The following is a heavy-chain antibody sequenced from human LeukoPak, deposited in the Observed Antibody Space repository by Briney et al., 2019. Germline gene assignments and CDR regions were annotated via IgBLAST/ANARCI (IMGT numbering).Heavy chain of an antibody. V-gene: IGHV3-9*01. CDR2: ITWNSHSI. D-gene: IGHD2-2*01. CDR3: AKDISVGIVAEPVAMVSPLDV. CDR1: GFTFDDYD. Sequence: PGGSLRLSCAASGFTFDDYDMHCVRHAPGKGLEWVSGITWNSHSIAYADSVKGRFTISRDNAKNSLYLQMNSLRAEDTALYYCAKDISVGIVAEPVAMVSPLDVWGQGTMVTVSS. J-gene: IGHJ3*01.